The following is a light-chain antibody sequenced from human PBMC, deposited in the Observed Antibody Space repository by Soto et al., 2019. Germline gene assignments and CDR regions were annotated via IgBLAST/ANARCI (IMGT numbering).Light chain of an antibody. Sequence: DIVMTQSPLSLPVTPGEPASISCRSRQSLLNSNGYNYVDWFLQKPGQSPQLLIFLASHRASGVPDMFSGRGSGTDFTLQISRCQADFVGVVFCMQALQTLWTFGQHTQVEIK. CDR2: LAS. J-gene: IGKJ1*01. V-gene: IGKV2-28*01. CDR1: QSLLNSNGYNY. CDR3: MQALQTLWT.